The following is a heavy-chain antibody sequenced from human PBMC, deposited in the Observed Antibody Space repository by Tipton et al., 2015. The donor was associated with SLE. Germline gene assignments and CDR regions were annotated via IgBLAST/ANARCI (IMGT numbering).Heavy chain of an antibody. V-gene: IGHV4-34*01. Sequence: TLSLTCSVSGGSFSDYSWTWIRPPPGKGLEWIGEINHSGSTNYNPSLKSRVTISVDTSKKYFSLKLTSVTAADTAVYYCARGRIPLGDYMWENFRSMWYFDSWGQGTLISVSS. CDR3: ARGRIPLGDYMWENFRSMWYFDS. CDR1: GGSFSDYS. CDR2: INHSGST. D-gene: IGHD3-16*02. J-gene: IGHJ4*02.